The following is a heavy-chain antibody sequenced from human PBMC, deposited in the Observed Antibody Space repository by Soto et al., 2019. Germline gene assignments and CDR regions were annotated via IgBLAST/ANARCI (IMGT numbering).Heavy chain of an antibody. D-gene: IGHD2-21*01. Sequence: QVQLVQSGAEVKKPGSSVKVSCKASGGTFSSYTISWVRQAPGQGLEWMGRIIPILGIANYAQKFQGRVTITAEKPTSKAYMELSSLRSEETAVYYGAGAGSAVAAFDYWGQGTLVTVSS. V-gene: IGHV1-69*02. J-gene: IGHJ4*02. CDR1: GGTFSSYT. CDR2: IIPILGIA. CDR3: AGAGSAVAAFDY.